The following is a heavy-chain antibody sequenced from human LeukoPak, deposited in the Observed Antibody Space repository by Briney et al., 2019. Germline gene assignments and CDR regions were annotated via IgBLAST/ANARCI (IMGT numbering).Heavy chain of an antibody. CDR3: ARGPRVSNAAFDI. V-gene: IGHV3-48*02. Sequence: QPGGSLRLSCAASGFTFSTYAMNWVRQAPGKGLEWVSYISASSGTIYYADSVRGRFTISRDNAKNSLYLQMNSLRDEDTAVYYCARGPRVSNAAFDIWGQGTMVTVSS. D-gene: IGHD2-8*01. CDR1: GFTFSTYA. CDR2: ISASSGTI. J-gene: IGHJ3*02.